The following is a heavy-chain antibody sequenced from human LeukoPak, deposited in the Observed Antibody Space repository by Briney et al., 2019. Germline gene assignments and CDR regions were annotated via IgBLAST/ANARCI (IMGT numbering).Heavy chain of an antibody. Sequence: GGSLRLSCAASGFTVSSNYMSWVRQAPGKGLEWVSVIYSIGSTYYADSVKGRFTISRDNSKNTLFLQMNSLRAEDTAVYYCARGVVVAATLFDYWGQGTLVTVSS. D-gene: IGHD2-15*01. CDR1: GFTVSSNY. CDR2: IYSIGST. J-gene: IGHJ4*02. V-gene: IGHV3-66*01. CDR3: ARGVVVAATLFDY.